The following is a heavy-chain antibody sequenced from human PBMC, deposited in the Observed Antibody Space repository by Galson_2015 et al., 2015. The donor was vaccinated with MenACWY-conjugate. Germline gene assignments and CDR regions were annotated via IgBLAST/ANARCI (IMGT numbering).Heavy chain of an antibody. J-gene: IGHJ3*01. CDR1: GFTFSNSW. D-gene: IGHD2-21*01. V-gene: IGHV3-7*01. Sequence: SLRLSCAASGFTFSNSWMGWVRQAPGKGLEWVANIKHDGSGKFYVDTVKGRFIISRDNAKNSLYLQMDSLRAEDTAVYFCARAKEHGLSKPFDVWGQGTVVTVSS. CDR2: IKHDGSGK. CDR3: ARAKEHGLSKPFDV.